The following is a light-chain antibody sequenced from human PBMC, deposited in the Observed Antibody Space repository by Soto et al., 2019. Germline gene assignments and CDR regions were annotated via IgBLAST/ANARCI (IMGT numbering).Light chain of an antibody. CDR3: LLSYSGGPHAV. V-gene: IGLV7-46*01. Sequence: QAVVTQEPSLTVSPGGTVTLTCGSSTGAVTSGHYPYWFQQKPGQAPRTLIYDTSNKHSWTPARFSGSLLGGKAALTLSGAQPEDEAEYYCLLSYSGGPHAVFGGGTQLTVL. J-gene: IGLJ7*01. CDR2: DTS. CDR1: TGAVTSGHY.